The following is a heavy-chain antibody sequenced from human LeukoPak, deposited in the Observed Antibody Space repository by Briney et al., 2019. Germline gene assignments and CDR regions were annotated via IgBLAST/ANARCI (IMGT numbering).Heavy chain of an antibody. D-gene: IGHD2-2*01. V-gene: IGHV4-59*01. J-gene: IGHJ6*02. CDR2: VYYSGST. Sequence: SETLSLTCTVSGGSISSYYWSWIRQPPGKGLEWIGYVYYSGSTNYNPSLKSRATISVDTSKNQFSLKLSSVTAADTAVYYCARSYCSSTRCCGDYYYYGMDVWGQGTTVTVSS. CDR1: GGSISSYY. CDR3: ARSYCSSTRCCGDYYYYGMDV.